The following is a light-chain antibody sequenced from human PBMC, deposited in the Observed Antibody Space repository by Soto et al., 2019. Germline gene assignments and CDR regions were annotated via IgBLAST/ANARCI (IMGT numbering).Light chain of an antibody. J-gene: IGKJ2*01. CDR1: QSVSSN. Sequence: EIVMTQSPANLSVSPGERATLSCRASQSVSSNLAWYQQKPGQGPRLLIYGASTRATSIPARFSGSGSGTEFTLTINSLQSVDFAVYYCQQYNKWPPYTFVQGTKLEIK. V-gene: IGKV3-15*01. CDR3: QQYNKWPPYT. CDR2: GAS.